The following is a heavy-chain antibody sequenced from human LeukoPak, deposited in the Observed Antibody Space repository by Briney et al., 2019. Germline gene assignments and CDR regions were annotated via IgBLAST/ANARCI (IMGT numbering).Heavy chain of an antibody. V-gene: IGHV4-61*02. CDR2: IYTSGST. CDR3: ARDIYSSSWNGYYYYYYYMDV. J-gene: IGHJ6*03. D-gene: IGHD6-13*01. Sequence: SETLSLTYTVSGGSISSGSYYWSWIRQPAGKGLEWIGRIYTSGSTNYNPSLKSRVTLSVDTSKNQFSLKLSSVTAADTAVYYCARDIYSSSWNGYYYYYYYMDVWGKGTTVTVSS. CDR1: GGSISSGSYY.